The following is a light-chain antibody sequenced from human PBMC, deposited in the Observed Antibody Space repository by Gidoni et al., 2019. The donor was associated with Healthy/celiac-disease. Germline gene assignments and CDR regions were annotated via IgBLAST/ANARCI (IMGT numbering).Light chain of an antibody. J-gene: IGKJ2*01. CDR1: QSINSY. CDR2: AAS. CDR3: QQSYSTLYT. Sequence: DIQMTQSPSSLSASVGDRVTITCRASQSINSYLNWYQQKPGKAPKLLIYAASSLQSGVPSRFSGSGSGTDFTLTISSLQPEDFATYYCQQSYSTLYTFGQXTKLEIK. V-gene: IGKV1-39*01.